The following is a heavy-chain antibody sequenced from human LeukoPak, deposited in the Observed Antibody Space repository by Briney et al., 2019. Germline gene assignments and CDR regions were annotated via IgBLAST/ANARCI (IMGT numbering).Heavy chain of an antibody. CDR3: AKPRNVVPAANYFDN. CDR1: GFTFSSYA. CDR2: ISGGGDGT. V-gene: IGHV3-23*01. J-gene: IGHJ4*02. Sequence: GGSLRLSCAASGFTFSSYAMSWVRQAPGKGLEWVSGISGGGDGTYYADSVKGRFTISRDNSKNTLYLQMNSLRAEDTAVYYCAKPRNVVPAANYFDNWGQGTLVTVSS. D-gene: IGHD2-21*01.